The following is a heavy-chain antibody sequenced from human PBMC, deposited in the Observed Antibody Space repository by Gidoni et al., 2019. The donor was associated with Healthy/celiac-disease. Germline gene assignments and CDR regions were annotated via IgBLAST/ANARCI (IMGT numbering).Heavy chain of an antibody. CDR2: IYPGDSDT. CDR3: ARSSGSYYGWYFDL. J-gene: IGHJ2*01. CDR1: GYSFTSYW. Sequence: EVQLVQSGAEVKKPGASLKISCKGSGYSFTSYWIGRARQMPGKGLDWVGIIYPGDSDTRYSPSFQDQVTISADRSISTAYLQGSSLKASDTAMYYCARSSGSYYGWYFDLWGRGTLVTVSS. V-gene: IGHV5-51*03. D-gene: IGHD1-26*01.